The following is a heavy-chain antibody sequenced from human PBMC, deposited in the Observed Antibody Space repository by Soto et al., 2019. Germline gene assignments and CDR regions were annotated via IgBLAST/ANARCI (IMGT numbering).Heavy chain of an antibody. J-gene: IGHJ6*02. CDR1: GGSVRTSNW. D-gene: IGHD2-2*01. V-gene: IGHV4-4*02. Sequence: QVQLQESGPGLVKPSGTLSLTCAVSGGSVRTSNWWSWVRQPPGKGLEWIGEIYHTENTNYNPSLHSRVTISVDKSKNHFSLKLSSVTAADTAVYYCARDRRYCSDTTCYNTMDVWGQGTTVTVSS. CDR3: ARDRRYCSDTTCYNTMDV. CDR2: IYHTENT.